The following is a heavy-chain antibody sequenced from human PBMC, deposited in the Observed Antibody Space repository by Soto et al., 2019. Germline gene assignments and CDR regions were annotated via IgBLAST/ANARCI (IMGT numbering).Heavy chain of an antibody. V-gene: IGHV5-51*01. CDR3: ARHQRDDTAARWFAP. Sequence: GESLKISCWSSGYIFTNYWIGWVRQMPGKGLEWMGMIYPDDSDVIYSPSFQGQVTISADKSTRTAYLQWSSLKASDSAIYYCARHQRDDTAARWFAPWGQGTVVTVSS. CDR2: IYPDDSDV. CDR1: GYIFTNYW. J-gene: IGHJ5*02. D-gene: IGHD5-18*01.